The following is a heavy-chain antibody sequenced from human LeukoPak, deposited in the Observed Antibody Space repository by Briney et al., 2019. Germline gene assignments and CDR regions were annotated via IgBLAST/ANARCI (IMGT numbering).Heavy chain of an antibody. V-gene: IGHV3-53*01. CDR1: GFTVSSNY. Sequence: RPGGSLRLSCAASGFTVSSNYMSWVRQAPGKGLAWVSTIYSGGSTYYADSVKGRFTISRDNSKDTLYLQMISLRAEDTAVYYCARAEWGPTVTTYYAFDIWGQGTMVTVSS. CDR3: ARAEWGPTVTTYYAFDI. J-gene: IGHJ3*02. D-gene: IGHD4-17*01. CDR2: IYSGGST.